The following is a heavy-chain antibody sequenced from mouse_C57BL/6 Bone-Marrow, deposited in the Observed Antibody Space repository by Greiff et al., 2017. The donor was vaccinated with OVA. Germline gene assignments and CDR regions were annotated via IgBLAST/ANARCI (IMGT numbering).Heavy chain of an antibody. V-gene: IGHV5-17*01. J-gene: IGHJ1*03. Sequence: EVQRVESGGGLVKPGGSLKLSCAASGFTFSDYGMHWVRQAPEKGLAWVAYISSGSSTIYYADPVKGRFTISRDNAKNTLFLQMTSRRSEDTAMYYCARRGYYYGSSYWYFDVWGTGTTVTVSS. D-gene: IGHD1-1*01. CDR2: ISSGSSTI. CDR3: ARRGYYYGSSYWYFDV. CDR1: GFTFSDYG.